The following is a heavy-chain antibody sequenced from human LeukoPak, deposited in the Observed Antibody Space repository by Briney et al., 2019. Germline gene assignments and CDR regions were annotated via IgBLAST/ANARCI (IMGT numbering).Heavy chain of an antibody. Sequence: GGSLRLSCAASGFTFSSYWMSWVRQAPGEGLEWVANIKQDGSEKYYVDSVKGRFTISRDNAKNSLYLQMNSLRAEDTAVYYCARGYYYDSSGVPADYWGQGTLVTVSS. CDR2: IKQDGSEK. CDR1: GFTFSSYW. CDR3: ARGYYYDSSGVPADY. D-gene: IGHD3-22*01. J-gene: IGHJ4*02. V-gene: IGHV3-7*01.